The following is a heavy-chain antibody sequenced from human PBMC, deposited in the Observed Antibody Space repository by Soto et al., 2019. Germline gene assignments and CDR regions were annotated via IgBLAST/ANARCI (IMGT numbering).Heavy chain of an antibody. CDR1: GYTFTGYY. D-gene: IGHD6-13*01. CDR2: INPNSGGT. V-gene: IGHV1-2*04. Sequence: SVKVSCKASGYTFTGYYMHWVRQAPGQGLEWMGWINPNSGGTNYAQKFQGWVTMTRDTSISTAYMELSRLRSDDTAVYYCARGSSSSWYGWFDPWGQGTLVTVSS. J-gene: IGHJ5*02. CDR3: ARGSSSSWYGWFDP.